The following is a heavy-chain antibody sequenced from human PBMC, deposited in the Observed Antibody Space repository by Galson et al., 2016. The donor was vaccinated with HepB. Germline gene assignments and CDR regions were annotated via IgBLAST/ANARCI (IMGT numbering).Heavy chain of an antibody. CDR1: GFTFRRYC. Sequence: SLRLSCAVSGFTFRRYCMYWVRQAPGKGLEWISYISTNGKTKHYADSVTGRFTISRDSGNNSLYLQMNNLRDDDTGLYYCARCSDRSGYYLAPDAWGQGTLVIVSS. J-gene: IGHJ5*02. CDR2: ISTNGKTK. D-gene: IGHD3-22*01. CDR3: ARCSDRSGYYLAPDA. V-gene: IGHV3-48*02.